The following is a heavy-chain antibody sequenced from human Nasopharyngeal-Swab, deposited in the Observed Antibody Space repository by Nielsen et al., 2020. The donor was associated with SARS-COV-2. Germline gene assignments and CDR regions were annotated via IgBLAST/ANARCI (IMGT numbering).Heavy chain of an antibody. J-gene: IGHJ3*02. CDR3: ARERPADRAFDI. V-gene: IGHV3-11*06. Sequence: GESLKISCAASGFTFSSYAMSWIRQAPGKGLEWVSYISSSSSYTNYADSVKGRFTISRDNAKNSLYLQMNSLRAEDTAVYYCARERPADRAFDIWGQGTMVTASS. D-gene: IGHD2-2*01. CDR1: GFTFSSYA. CDR2: ISSSSSYT.